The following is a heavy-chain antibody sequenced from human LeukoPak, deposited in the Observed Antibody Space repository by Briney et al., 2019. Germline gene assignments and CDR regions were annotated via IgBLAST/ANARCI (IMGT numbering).Heavy chain of an antibody. V-gene: IGHV6-1*01. Sequence: SQTLSLTCAISGDSVSRNNGAWYWIRQSPSRGLEWLGRASYRSKWYNDYAISVKSRITITPDTSKNQFFLHLYSVTPEDTAVYYCARVGISVVGYGGVDVWGQGTTVTVSS. CDR2: ASYRSKWYN. CDR3: ARVGISVVGYGGVDV. CDR1: GDSVSRNNGA. J-gene: IGHJ6*02. D-gene: IGHD6-19*01.